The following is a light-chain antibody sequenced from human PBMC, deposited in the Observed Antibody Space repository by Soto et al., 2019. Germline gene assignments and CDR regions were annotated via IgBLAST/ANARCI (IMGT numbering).Light chain of an antibody. CDR2: DNN. CDR1: SSNIGALYD. CDR3: QSYDNSLSGHVV. Sequence: QSVLTQPPSVPGAPGQRVTISCTGSSSNIGALYDVNWYQQLPGTAPKLLIYDNNNRPSGVPDRFSGSKSGTSASLATTGLQAEDEADYYCQSYDNSLSGHVVFGGGTKLTVL. J-gene: IGLJ2*01. V-gene: IGLV1-40*01.